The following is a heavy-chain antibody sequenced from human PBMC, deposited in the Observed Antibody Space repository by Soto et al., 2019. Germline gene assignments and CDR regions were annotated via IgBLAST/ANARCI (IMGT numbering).Heavy chain of an antibody. CDR3: AREIRDGYKFYFDF. CDR2: ISSSGSYT. J-gene: IGHJ4*02. Sequence: GGSLRLSCAASGFTSNDYYMSWIRQAPGKGLEWISYISSSGSYTRYADSMKGRLTISRDKAKNSVYLQMNSLRGEDTAVCYCAREIRDGYKFYFDFWGQGTLVTVSS. D-gene: IGHD5-12*01. CDR1: GFTSNDYY. V-gene: IGHV3-11*06.